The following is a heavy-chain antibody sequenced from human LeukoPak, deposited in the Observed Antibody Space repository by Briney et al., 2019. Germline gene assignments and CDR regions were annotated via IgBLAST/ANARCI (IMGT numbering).Heavy chain of an antibody. CDR3: AREAEYESSGHQYFDY. CDR2: MYYTGSS. D-gene: IGHD3-22*01. Sequence: SETLSLTCTVSGASISSYHWDWIRQSPGKGLEWIGYMYYTGSSNYNPSLQSRVAIAVDTSKNQFSLKLSSVTAADTAVYYCAREAEYESSGHQYFDYWGQGILVTVSS. CDR1: GASISSYH. J-gene: IGHJ4*02. V-gene: IGHV4-59*12.